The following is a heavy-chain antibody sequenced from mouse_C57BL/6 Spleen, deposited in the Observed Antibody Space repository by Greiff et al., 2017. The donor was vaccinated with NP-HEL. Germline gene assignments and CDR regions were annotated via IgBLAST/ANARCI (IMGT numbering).Heavy chain of an antibody. J-gene: IGHJ1*03. CDR1: GFTFSSYT. CDR3: ASYYGSSYDWYFDV. V-gene: IGHV5-9*01. D-gene: IGHD1-1*01. Sequence: EVKLMESGGGLVKPGGSLKLSCAASGFTFSSYTMSWVRQTPEKRLEWVATISGGGGNTYYPDSVKGRFTISRDNAKNTLYLQMSSLRSEDTALYYCASYYGSSYDWYFDVWGTGTTVTVSS. CDR2: ISGGGGNT.